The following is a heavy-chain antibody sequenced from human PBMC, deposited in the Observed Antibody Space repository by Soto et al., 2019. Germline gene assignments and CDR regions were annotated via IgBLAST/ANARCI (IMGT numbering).Heavy chain of an antibody. CDR3: ARDSEGSGPFDY. CDR1: GGSISSGGYY. CDR2: VYYSGST. Sequence: QVQLQESGPGLVKPSQTLSLTCTVSGGSISSGGYYWSWIRQHPRKGLEWIGYVYYSGSTYYNPSLKRRVTISVETSKNQFSLKLSSVTAADTAVYYCARDSEGSGPFDYWGQGTLVTVSS. D-gene: IGHD3-10*01. V-gene: IGHV4-31*03. J-gene: IGHJ4*02.